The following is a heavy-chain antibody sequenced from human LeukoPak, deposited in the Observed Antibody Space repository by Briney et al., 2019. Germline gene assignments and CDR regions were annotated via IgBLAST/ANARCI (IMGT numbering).Heavy chain of an antibody. CDR2: ISAYNGNT. D-gene: IGHD3-10*01. Sequence: ASVKVSCKASGYTFNLYGISWVRQAPGQGLEWMGWISAYNGNTDYAQKFQGRVTMARDTFTNTAYMELSRLRSDDAAVYFCAGMRIIKTETTRTDYWGQGTRVTVSS. CDR1: GYTFNLYG. CDR3: AGMRIIKTETTRTDY. J-gene: IGHJ4*02. V-gene: IGHV1-18*01.